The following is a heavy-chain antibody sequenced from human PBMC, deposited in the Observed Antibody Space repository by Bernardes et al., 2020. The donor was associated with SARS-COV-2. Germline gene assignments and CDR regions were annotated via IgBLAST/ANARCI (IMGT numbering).Heavy chain of an antibody. J-gene: IGHJ4*02. Sequence: SETLSLTCAVYGGSFSGYYWSWIRQPPGKGLEWIGEINHSGSTNYNPSLKSRVTISVDTSKNQFSLKLSSVTAADTAVYYCAGEPSSSYGRGFDYWGQGTLVTVSS. V-gene: IGHV4-34*01. CDR2: INHSGST. CDR3: AGEPSSSYGRGFDY. D-gene: IGHD6-13*01. CDR1: GGSFSGYY.